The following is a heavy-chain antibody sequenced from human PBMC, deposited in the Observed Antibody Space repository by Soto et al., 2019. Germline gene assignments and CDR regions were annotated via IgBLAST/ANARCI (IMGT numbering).Heavy chain of an antibody. CDR1: GYTFSSYG. J-gene: IGHJ6*02. D-gene: IGHD3-10*01. CDR3: AREGYYSGSGTYSPPRYYGMDV. V-gene: IGHV1-18*01. Sequence: QVQLVQSGAEVKRAGASVKVSCKASGYTFSSYGLSWVRQAPGQGLEWMVWISDYNGNTHYAQKFQGRVIMTTDTSTRTAYMELRSLRSDDTAVYFCAREGYYSGSGTYSPPRYYGMDVWGQGTTVTVS. CDR2: ISDYNGNT.